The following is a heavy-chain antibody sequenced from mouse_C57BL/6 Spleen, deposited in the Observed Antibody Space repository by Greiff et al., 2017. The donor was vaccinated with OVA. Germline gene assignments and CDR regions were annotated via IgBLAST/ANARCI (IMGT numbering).Heavy chain of an antibody. Sequence: QVQLQQPGAELVRPGSSVKLSCKASGYTFTSYWMHWVKQRPIQGLEWIGNIDPSDSETHYNQKFKDKATLTVDKSSSTAYMQLSSLTSEDSAVYYCARDSLGPGAMDYWGQGTSVTVSS. CDR3: ARDSLGPGAMDY. D-gene: IGHD4-1*01. CDR1: GYTFTSYW. J-gene: IGHJ4*01. CDR2: IDPSDSET. V-gene: IGHV1-52*01.